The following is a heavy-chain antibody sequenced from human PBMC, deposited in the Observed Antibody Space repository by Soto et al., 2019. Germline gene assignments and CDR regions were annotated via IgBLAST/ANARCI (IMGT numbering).Heavy chain of an antibody. J-gene: IGHJ4*02. V-gene: IGHV1-2*04. D-gene: IGHD1-26*01. CDR3: ARGFSGSLPMGDY. Sequence: QVQLVQSGAEVKKPGASVKVSCKASGYTFTGYYMHWVRQAPGQGLEWMGWINPNSSGTNYAQKFQGWVTMTRDTSISTACMEISRLRSDDTAVYYCARGFSGSLPMGDYWGQGTLVTVSS. CDR2: INPNSSGT. CDR1: GYTFTGYY.